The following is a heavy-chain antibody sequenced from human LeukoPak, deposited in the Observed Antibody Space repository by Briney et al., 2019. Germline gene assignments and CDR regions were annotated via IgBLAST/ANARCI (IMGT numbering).Heavy chain of an antibody. J-gene: IGHJ3*02. V-gene: IGHV4-31*03. Sequence: SQTLSLTCTVSGGSISSGGYYWSWIRQHPGKGLEWIGYIYYSGSTYYNPSLKSRVTISVDTSKNQFSLKLSSVAAADTAVYYCARATYYYDSSGYYVRAFDMWGQGTMVTVSS. CDR2: IYYSGST. CDR1: GGSISSGGYY. D-gene: IGHD3-22*01. CDR3: ARATYYYDSSGYYVRAFDM.